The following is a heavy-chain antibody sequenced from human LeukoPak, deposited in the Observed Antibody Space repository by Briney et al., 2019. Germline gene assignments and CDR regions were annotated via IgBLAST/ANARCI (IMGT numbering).Heavy chain of an antibody. CDR1: GGSISSYY. J-gene: IGHJ5*02. Sequence: SETLSLTCTVSGGSISSYYWSWIRQPPGKGLEWIGYIYYSGTTNYNPSLKSRVTISVDTSKNQFSLKLTSVTAADAAVYYCARDLGYCSSLSCYPWFDPWGQGTLVTVSS. D-gene: IGHD2-2*01. CDR3: ARDLGYCSSLSCYPWFDP. CDR2: IYYSGTT. V-gene: IGHV4-59*01.